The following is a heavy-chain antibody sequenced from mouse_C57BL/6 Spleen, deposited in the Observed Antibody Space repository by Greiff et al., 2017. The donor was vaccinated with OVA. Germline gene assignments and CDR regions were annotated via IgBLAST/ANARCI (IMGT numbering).Heavy chain of an antibody. CDR1: GYTFTSYW. CDR2: IDPSDSYT. CDR3: ARWNLYYFDY. V-gene: IGHV1-69*01. Sequence: QVQLQQPGAELVMPGASVKLSCKASGYTFTSYWMHWVKQRPGQGLEWIGEIDPSDSYTNYNQKFKGKSTLTVDKSSSTAYMQLSSLTSEDSAVYYCARWNLYYFDYWGKGTTLTVAS. J-gene: IGHJ2*01.